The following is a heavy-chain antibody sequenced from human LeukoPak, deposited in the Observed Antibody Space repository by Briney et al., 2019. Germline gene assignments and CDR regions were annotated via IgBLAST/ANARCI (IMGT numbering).Heavy chain of an antibody. J-gene: IGHJ4*02. CDR2: IYHSGST. CDR3: ARQVVATIKRSYYFDY. Sequence: SETLSLTCAVSGGSISSNWWSWVRQSPGKGLEWIAEIYHSGSTNYNPSLKSRVTISIDQSKSQFSLKLSSVTAADTAVYYCARQVVATIKRSYYFDYWGQGTLVTVSS. V-gene: IGHV4-4*02. D-gene: IGHD5-12*01. CDR1: GGSISSNW.